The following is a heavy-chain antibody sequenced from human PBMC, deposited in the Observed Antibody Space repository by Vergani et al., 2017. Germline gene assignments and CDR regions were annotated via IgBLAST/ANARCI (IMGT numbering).Heavy chain of an antibody. V-gene: IGHV3-48*01. J-gene: IGHJ3*02. CDR3: ARTWYYYDSSGFAFDI. CDR1: GFTFSSYS. Sequence: EVQLVESGGGLVQPGGSLRLSCAASGFTFSSYSMNWVRQAPGNGLEWVSNISSSSSTIYYADSVKGRFTIARDKAKNSLYLQMNSLRAEDTALYYCARTWYYYDSSGFAFDIWGQGTMVTVSS. CDR2: ISSSSSTI. D-gene: IGHD3-22*01.